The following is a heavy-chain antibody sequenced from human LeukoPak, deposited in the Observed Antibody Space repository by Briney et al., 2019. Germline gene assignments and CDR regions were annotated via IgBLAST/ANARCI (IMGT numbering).Heavy chain of an antibody. D-gene: IGHD5-12*01. CDR3: ARAEAIDF. V-gene: IGHV1-2*02. CDR2: INPNSGGT. J-gene: IGHJ4*02. Sequence: APVKVSCKASGYTFTGYYMHWVRQAPGQGLEWMGWINPNSGGTKYAQKFQGRVTMTRDTSISTAYMELSSLRFDDTAVYYCARAEAIDFWGQGTLVTVSS. CDR1: GYTFTGYY.